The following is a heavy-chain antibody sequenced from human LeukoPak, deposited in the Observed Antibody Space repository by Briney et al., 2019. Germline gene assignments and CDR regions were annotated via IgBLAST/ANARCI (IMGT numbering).Heavy chain of an antibody. V-gene: IGHV1-69*01. J-gene: IGHJ6*03. CDR1: GGTFSSYA. CDR3: ARALFFGVVPTSNYYYYYMDV. Sequence: SVKVSCKASGGTFSSYAISWVRQAPGQGLEWMGGFIPIFGTANYAQKFQGRVTITADESTSTAYMELSSLRSEDTAVYYCARALFFGVVPTSNYYYYYMDVWGKGTTVTVSS. D-gene: IGHD3-3*01. CDR2: FIPIFGTA.